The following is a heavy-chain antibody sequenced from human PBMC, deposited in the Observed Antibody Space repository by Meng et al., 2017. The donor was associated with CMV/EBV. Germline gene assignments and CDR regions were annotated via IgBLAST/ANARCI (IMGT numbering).Heavy chain of an antibody. D-gene: IGHD1-26*01. Sequence: QWQLVQCRAEVKKPWASVKVSCQPSGSTFTGYYMHWVRQAPGQGLEWMGWINPNSGGTNYAQKFQGRVTMTRDTSISTAYMELSRLRSDDTAVYYCARTPSYSGSQRPFDYWGQGTLVTVSS. J-gene: IGHJ4*02. CDR1: GSTFTGYY. CDR2: INPNSGGT. CDR3: ARTPSYSGSQRPFDY. V-gene: IGHV1-2*02.